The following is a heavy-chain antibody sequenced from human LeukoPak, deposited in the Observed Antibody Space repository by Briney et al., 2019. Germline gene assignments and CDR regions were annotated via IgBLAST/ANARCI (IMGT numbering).Heavy chain of an antibody. CDR3: ARDVYDSSGYYLLGYN. Sequence: PSETLSLTCTVSGGSISDFYWSWIRQSPGKGLEWLGYIHSSGSTHYNPSLKSRVTISLDTSKKQFSLKLSSVTAADTALYYCARDVYDSSGYYLLGYNWGQGTLVTVSS. V-gene: IGHV4-59*01. J-gene: IGHJ4*02. D-gene: IGHD3-22*01. CDR2: IHSSGST. CDR1: GGSISDFY.